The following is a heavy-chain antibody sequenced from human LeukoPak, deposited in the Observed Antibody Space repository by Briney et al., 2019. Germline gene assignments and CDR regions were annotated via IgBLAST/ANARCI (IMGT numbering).Heavy chain of an antibody. CDR3: ARSTASSAPYYYYHMDV. CDR1: GYTFASYD. V-gene: IGHV1-8*01. D-gene: IGHD6-6*01. J-gene: IGHJ6*03. CDR2: MNPNSGNT. Sequence: GASVKVSCKASGYTFASYDINWVRQATGHRLEGMGWMNPNSGNTGYAQKFQGRVTMARDTSINTTYMELINLRSEDPDVHYCARSTASSAPYYYYHMDVWGEGTTVTVSS.